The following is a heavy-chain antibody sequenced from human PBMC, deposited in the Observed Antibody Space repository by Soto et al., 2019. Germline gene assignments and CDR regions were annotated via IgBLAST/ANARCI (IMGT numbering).Heavy chain of an antibody. CDR1: GFTFSSYA. Sequence: EVQLLESGGGLVQPGGSLRLSCTGSGFTFSSYAMNWVRQAPGKGLECVSTISGSGGTTYYAYSVKGRFTISRDNSQNTLYLQMSSLRAEDTAVYYCAKNGRAAAMYNWFDPWGQGTLVTVSS. CDR2: ISGSGGTT. J-gene: IGHJ5*02. D-gene: IGHD6-13*01. V-gene: IGHV3-23*01. CDR3: AKNGRAAAMYNWFDP.